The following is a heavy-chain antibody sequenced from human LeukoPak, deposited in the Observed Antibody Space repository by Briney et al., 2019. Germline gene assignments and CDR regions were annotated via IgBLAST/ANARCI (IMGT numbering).Heavy chain of an antibody. CDR3: ARGHSSGWFYFDS. Sequence: GGSLRLSCAASGFTFSNYAMSWVRQAPGRGLEWVSGGGSTYYADSVKGRFTISRDNSRNTLYLQMNSLRAEDTAVYYCARGHSSGWFYFDSGAREPWSPSPQ. D-gene: IGHD6-19*01. CDR1: GFTFSNYA. V-gene: IGHV3-23*01. CDR2: GGST. J-gene: IGHJ4*02.